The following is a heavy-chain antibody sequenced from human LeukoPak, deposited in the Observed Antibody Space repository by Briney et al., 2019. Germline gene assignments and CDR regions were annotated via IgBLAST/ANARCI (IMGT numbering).Heavy chain of an antibody. J-gene: IGHJ4*02. V-gene: IGHV3-13*01. D-gene: IGHD1-26*01. Sequence: GGSLRLSCAGSGFTFRNHAMHWVRQATGKGLEWVSAIGIAADTFYIASVKGRFTISRENVGNSLFLQMNNLGVEDTAIYYCARQNSPHGNFDYWGQGTLVAVSS. CDR3: ARQNSPHGNFDY. CDR1: GFTFRNHA. CDR2: IGIAADT.